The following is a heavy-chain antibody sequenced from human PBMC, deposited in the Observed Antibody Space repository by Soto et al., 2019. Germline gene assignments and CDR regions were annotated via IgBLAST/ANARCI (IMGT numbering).Heavy chain of an antibody. J-gene: IGHJ4*02. CDR2: INHSGST. CDR1: GGSFSDFY. Sequence: SETLSLTCAVYGGSFSDFYWTWIRQPPGKGLEWIGEINHSGSTNYNPPLKSRVAISVDTSKNQFSLNLTSVTAADTAVYYCGPRGAVADPRGYWGQGTLVTVSS. CDR3: GPRGAVADPRGY. V-gene: IGHV4-34*01. D-gene: IGHD6-19*01.